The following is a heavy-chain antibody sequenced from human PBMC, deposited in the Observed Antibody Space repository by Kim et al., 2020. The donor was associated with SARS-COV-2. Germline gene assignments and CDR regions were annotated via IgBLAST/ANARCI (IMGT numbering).Heavy chain of an antibody. Sequence: GGSLRLSCAASGFTFSSYAMSWVRQAPGKGLEWVSAISGSGGSTYYADSVKGRFTISRDNSKNTLYLQMNSLRAEDTAVYYCAKDWGASNPQEKTAGFFDPWGQGTLVTVSS. CDR1: GFTFSSYA. V-gene: IGHV3-23*01. CDR2: ISGSGGST. D-gene: IGHD3-16*01. CDR3: AKDWGASNPQEKTAGFFDP. J-gene: IGHJ5*02.